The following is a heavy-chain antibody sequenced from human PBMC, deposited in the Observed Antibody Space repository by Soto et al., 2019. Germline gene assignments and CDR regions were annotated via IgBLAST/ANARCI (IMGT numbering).Heavy chain of an antibody. D-gene: IGHD3-3*01. V-gene: IGHV4-39*01. CDR3: ARPAYYDFWGWFDP. Sequence: PSETLSLTCTVSDGYISSSSYYWGWIKQPPGKGLEWIGSIYYSGSTYYNPSLKSRVTISVETSKNQFSLKLSSVTAADTAVYYCARPAYYDFWGWFDPLGQGTLFT. CDR2: IYYSGST. J-gene: IGHJ5*02. CDR1: DGYISSSSYY.